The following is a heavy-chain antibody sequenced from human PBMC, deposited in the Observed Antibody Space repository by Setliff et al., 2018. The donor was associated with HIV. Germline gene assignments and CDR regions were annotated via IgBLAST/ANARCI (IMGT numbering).Heavy chain of an antibody. Sequence: PGGSLRLSCAASGFSFSSLAMHWVRQAPGKGLEWVAAISDDGTIKNYADSVKGRFTISRDSSTDTVYVQMNSLRVEDMAVYYCARAPNWGSPHYFDFWGQGTLVTVSS. CDR3: ARAPNWGSPHYFDF. CDR1: GFSFSSLA. J-gene: IGHJ4*02. D-gene: IGHD7-27*01. CDR2: ISDDGTIK. V-gene: IGHV3-30-3*01.